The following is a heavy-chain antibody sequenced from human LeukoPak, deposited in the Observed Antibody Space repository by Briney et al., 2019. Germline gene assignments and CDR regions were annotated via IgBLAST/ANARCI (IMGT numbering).Heavy chain of an antibody. J-gene: IGHJ3*02. CDR1: GFTVSSNY. D-gene: IGHD2-8*01. V-gene: IGHV3-53*01. Sequence: PGGSLRLSCAASGFTVSSNYMSWVRQAPGKGLEWVSVIYSGGSTYYADSVKGRFTISRDNSKNTLYLQMNSLRAEDTAVYYCARPISAYFGGAFDIWGQGTLVTVSS. CDR2: IYSGGST. CDR3: ARPISAYFGGAFDI.